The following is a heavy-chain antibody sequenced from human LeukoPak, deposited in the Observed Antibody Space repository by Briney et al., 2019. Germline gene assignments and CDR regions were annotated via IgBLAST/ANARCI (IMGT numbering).Heavy chain of an antibody. CDR2: ISYDGSNK. Sequence: GGSLRLPCAASGFTFSSYAMHWVRQAPGKGLEWVAVISYDGSNKYYADSVKGRFTISRDNSKNTLYLQMNSLRAEDTAVYYCARGVLPGSSGRIWFDPWGQGTLVTVSS. CDR3: ARGVLPGSSGRIWFDP. V-gene: IGHV3-30-3*01. CDR1: GFTFSSYA. J-gene: IGHJ5*02. D-gene: IGHD3-10*01.